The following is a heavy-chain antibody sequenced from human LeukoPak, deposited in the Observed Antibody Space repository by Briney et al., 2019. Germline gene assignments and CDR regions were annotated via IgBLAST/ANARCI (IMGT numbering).Heavy chain of an antibody. V-gene: IGHV3-30*02. D-gene: IGHD3-22*01. CDR3: AKDGDSTGYYSSYYNHMDV. CDR1: GLNFGSYG. Sequence: GGSLRLSCAGSGLNFGSYGMSWVRQAPGKGLEWVTFIRFDGGKKNYADSVKGRFAISRDNSKNTVYLQMNSLRAEDTAIYYCAKDGDSTGYYSSYYNHMDVWGKGTSATISS. J-gene: IGHJ6*03. CDR2: IRFDGGKK.